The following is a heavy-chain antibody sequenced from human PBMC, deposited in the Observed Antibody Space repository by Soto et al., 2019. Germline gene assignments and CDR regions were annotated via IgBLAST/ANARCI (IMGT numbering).Heavy chain of an antibody. J-gene: IGHJ4*02. CDR1: GFDVADFA. CDR3: AKALYYYDSSPLDH. V-gene: IGHV3-43D*03. CDR2: THSAGTDS. Sequence: EVQLVESGGGLVEPGRSLRLSCSAAGFDVADFAMHWVRKPPGQGLEWVSLTHSAGTDSSYMDSVRGRFTISRDNGKNSLYLQMDRLRPEDTALYFCAKALYYYDSSPLDHWGQGTLVSVSS. D-gene: IGHD3-22*01.